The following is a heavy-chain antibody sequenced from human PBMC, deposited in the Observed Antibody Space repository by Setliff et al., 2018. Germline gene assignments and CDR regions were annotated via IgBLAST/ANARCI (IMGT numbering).Heavy chain of an antibody. D-gene: IGHD1-26*01. CDR1: GFTFSNAW. CDR3: TTAHYTGNSRTLDF. J-gene: IGHJ4*02. V-gene: IGHV3-15*07. CDR2: IKGKTDGGTT. Sequence: KPGGSLRLSCAAFGFTFSNAWMNWVRQAPGKGLEWVGRIKGKTDGGTTDYAAPVKGRFTISRDDSKNTLLLQMNSLKTEDTALYYCTTAHYTGNSRTLDFWGPGTLVTVSS.